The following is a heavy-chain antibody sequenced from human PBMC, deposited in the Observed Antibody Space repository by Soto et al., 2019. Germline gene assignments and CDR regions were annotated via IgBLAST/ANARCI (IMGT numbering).Heavy chain of an antibody. CDR3: AREAMYYDFWSGPPFDP. J-gene: IGHJ5*02. CDR1: GYTFTSYY. Sequence: ASVKVSCKASGYTFTSYYMHWVRQAPGQGLEWMGIINPSGGSTSYAQKFQGRVTMTRDTSTSTVYMELSSLRSEDMAVYYCAREAMYYDFWSGPPFDPWGQGTLVTVSS. V-gene: IGHV1-46*01. D-gene: IGHD3-3*01. CDR2: INPSGGST.